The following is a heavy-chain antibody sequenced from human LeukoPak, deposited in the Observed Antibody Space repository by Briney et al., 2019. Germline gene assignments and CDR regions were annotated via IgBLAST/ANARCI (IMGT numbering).Heavy chain of an antibody. Sequence: SVKVSCKASGYTFTSYYMHWVRQAPGQGLEWMGRIIPIVGTANYAQKFQGRVTITTDESTSTAYMELSSLRSEDTAVYYCATSPYYYDSSGYYSNPYYFDYWGQGTLVTVSS. J-gene: IGHJ4*02. CDR2: IIPIVGTA. D-gene: IGHD3-22*01. V-gene: IGHV1-69*05. CDR3: ATSPYYYDSSGYYSNPYYFDY. CDR1: GYTFTSYY.